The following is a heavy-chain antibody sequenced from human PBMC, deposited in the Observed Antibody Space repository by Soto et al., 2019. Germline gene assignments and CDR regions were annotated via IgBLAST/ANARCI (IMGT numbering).Heavy chain of an antibody. Sequence: SETLSLTCTVSGGSISSGDYYWSWIRRPPGKGLEWIGEINHSGSTNYNPSLKSRVAISVDTSKNQFSLNLTSVTAADTAVYYCGPRGAVADPRGYWGQGTLVTVSS. V-gene: IGHV4-39*07. CDR2: INHSGST. D-gene: IGHD6-19*01. J-gene: IGHJ4*02. CDR3: GPRGAVADPRGY. CDR1: GGSISSGDYY.